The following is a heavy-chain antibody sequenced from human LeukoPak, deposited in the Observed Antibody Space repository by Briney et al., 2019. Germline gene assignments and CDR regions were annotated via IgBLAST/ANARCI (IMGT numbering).Heavy chain of an antibody. CDR3: ARQYLNYYDSSGYYYYYFDY. D-gene: IGHD3-22*01. V-gene: IGHV5-51*01. CDR1: GYSFTSYW. Sequence: ASVKVSCKASGYSFTSYWIGWVRQMPGKGLEWMGIIYPGDSDTRYSPSFQGQVTISADKSISTAYLQWSSLKASDTAMYYCARQYLNYYDSSGYYYYYFDYWGQGTLVTVSS. CDR2: IYPGDSDT. J-gene: IGHJ4*02.